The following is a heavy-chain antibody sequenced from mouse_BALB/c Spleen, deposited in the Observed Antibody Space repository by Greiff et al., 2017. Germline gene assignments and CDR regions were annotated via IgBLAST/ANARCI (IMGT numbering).Heavy chain of an antibody. Sequence: EVMLVESGGGLVKPGGSLKLSCAASGFTFSSYAMSWVRQTPEKRLEWVASISSGGSTYYPDSVKGRFTISRDNARNILYLQMSSLRSEDTAMYYCARREVRQDYYAMDYWGQGTSVTVSS. V-gene: IGHV5-6-5*01. J-gene: IGHJ4*01. CDR2: ISSGGST. D-gene: IGHD2-14*01. CDR3: ARREVRQDYYAMDY. CDR1: GFTFSSYA.